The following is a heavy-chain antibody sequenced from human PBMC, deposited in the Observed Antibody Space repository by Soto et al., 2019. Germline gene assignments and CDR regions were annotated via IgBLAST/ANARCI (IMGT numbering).Heavy chain of an antibody. V-gene: IGHV3-33*01. J-gene: IGHJ6*02. D-gene: IGHD2-2*01. Sequence: GGSLRLSGAASVFTFSSYGMHWVRQAPGKGLEWVAVIWYDGSNKYYADSVKGRFTISRDNSKNTLYLQMNSLRAEDTAVYYCARDFAESSSRARYYYYGMDVWGQGTTVTVSS. CDR1: VFTFSSYG. CDR3: ARDFAESSSRARYYYYGMDV. CDR2: IWYDGSNK.